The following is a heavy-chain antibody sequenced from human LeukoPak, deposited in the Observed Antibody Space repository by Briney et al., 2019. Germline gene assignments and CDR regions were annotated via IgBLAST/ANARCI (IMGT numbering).Heavy chain of an antibody. V-gene: IGHV3-11*06. Sequence: GGSLRLSCAASGFTFSDYYMSWIRQPPGKGLEWVSSISSSSAYIYYADSVKGRFTISRDNAKNSLYLQMNSLRAEDTAVYYCARASGDTVDTTTMGSYWGQGTLVTVSS. CDR1: GFTFSDYY. D-gene: IGHD5-18*01. J-gene: IGHJ4*02. CDR3: ARASGDTVDTTTMGSY. CDR2: ISSSSAYI.